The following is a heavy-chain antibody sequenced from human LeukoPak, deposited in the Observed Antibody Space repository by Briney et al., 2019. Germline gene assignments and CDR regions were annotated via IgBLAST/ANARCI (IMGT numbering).Heavy chain of an antibody. Sequence: PGGSLRLSCAASGFTFSNYAMSWVRQAPGKGLEWVSIINANGGTTFYAASVKGRFTISRDNSKDTLYLQMNSLGAEDTALYYCARGVYYLGSGNYYNFNYWGQGTLVTVSS. V-gene: IGHV3-23*01. CDR2: INANGGTT. CDR1: GFTFSNYA. CDR3: ARGVYYLGSGNYYNFNY. J-gene: IGHJ4*02. D-gene: IGHD3-10*01.